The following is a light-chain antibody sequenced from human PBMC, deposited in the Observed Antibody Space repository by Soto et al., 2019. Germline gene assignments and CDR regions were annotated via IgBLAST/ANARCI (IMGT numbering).Light chain of an antibody. CDR2: DVS. Sequence: QSALTQPASVSGSPGQSITISCTGTSSDVGGYNYVSWYQQHPGKAPKLMIYDVSNRPSGVSNRFSGSKSGNTASLTISGLQAEDEADYYCSPYTSSSTHVFGTGTRSPS. V-gene: IGLV2-14*01. CDR1: SSDVGGYNY. J-gene: IGLJ1*01. CDR3: SPYTSSSTHV.